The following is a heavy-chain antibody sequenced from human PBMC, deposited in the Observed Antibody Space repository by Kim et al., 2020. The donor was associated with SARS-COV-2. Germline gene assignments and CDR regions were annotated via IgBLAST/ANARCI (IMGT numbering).Heavy chain of an antibody. V-gene: IGHV3-72*01. J-gene: IGHJ6*02. D-gene: IGHD3-10*01. Sequence: GGSLRLSCAASGFTFSDHRVDWVRQAPGKGLEWVGLSRSKVNSYTTDYAASVKGRFTISRDDSKNSLHLQMNSLKTEDTAVYYCVRGRGATSYKGMDVWGQGTTVTVSS. CDR2: SRSKVNSYTT. CDR1: GFTFSDHR. CDR3: VRGRGATSYKGMDV.